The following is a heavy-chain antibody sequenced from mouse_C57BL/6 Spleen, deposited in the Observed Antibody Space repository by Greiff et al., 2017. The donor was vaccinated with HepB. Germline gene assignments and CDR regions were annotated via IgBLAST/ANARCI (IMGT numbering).Heavy chain of an antibody. Sequence: VQRVESGAELVRPGASVTLSCKASGYTFTDYEMHWVKQTPVHGLEWIGAIDPETGGTAYNQKFKGKAILTADKSSSTAYMELRSLTSEDSAVYYCTRRAITTVVATDYWGQGTTLTVSS. D-gene: IGHD1-1*01. CDR3: TRRAITTVVATDY. CDR1: GYTFTDYE. J-gene: IGHJ2*01. CDR2: IDPETGGT. V-gene: IGHV1-15*01.